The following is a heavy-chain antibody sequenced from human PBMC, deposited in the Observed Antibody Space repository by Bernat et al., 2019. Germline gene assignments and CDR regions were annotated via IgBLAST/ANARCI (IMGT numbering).Heavy chain of an antibody. CDR3: ARDPPIAGAYDH. CDR2: MSSSGGTI. Sequence: EVQLVESGGGLVQPGGSLRLSCAASGFTLRGYEMNWVRQAPGRGLEWVSYMSSSGGTIHYAESVKGRFTISRDNANNSLYLQMTSLRAEDTAVYFCARDPPIAGAYDHWGQGTLVTVSS. CDR1: GFTLRGYE. D-gene: IGHD2-21*01. V-gene: IGHV3-48*03. J-gene: IGHJ4*02.